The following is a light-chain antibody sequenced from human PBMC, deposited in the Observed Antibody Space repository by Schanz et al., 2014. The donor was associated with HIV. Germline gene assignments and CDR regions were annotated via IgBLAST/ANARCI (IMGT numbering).Light chain of an antibody. CDR3: LQQNTYPLT. CDR1: QGIGNE. Sequence: DIQLTQSPSSLSASVGDTVTITCRASQGIGNELAWYQQKPGKAPKRLIYAASFLQSEVPSRFIGSVSGTEFTLTITNLQPEDFATFYCLQQNTYPLTFGQGTRLE. V-gene: IGKV1-17*02. CDR2: AAS. J-gene: IGKJ5*01.